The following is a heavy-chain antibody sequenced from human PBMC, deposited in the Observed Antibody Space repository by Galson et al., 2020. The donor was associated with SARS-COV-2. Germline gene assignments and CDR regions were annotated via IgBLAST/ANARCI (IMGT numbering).Heavy chain of an antibody. D-gene: IGHD4-17*01. Sequence: SETLSLTCTVSGGSISSSSYYWGWIRQPPGKGLEWIGSIYYSGSTYYNPSLKSRVTISVDTSKNQFSLKLSSVTAADTAVYYCASRGGLTTVTLGVDYWGQGTLVTVSS. CDR2: IYYSGST. V-gene: IGHV4-39*07. J-gene: IGHJ4*02. CDR3: ASRGGLTTVTLGVDY. CDR1: GGSISSSSYY.